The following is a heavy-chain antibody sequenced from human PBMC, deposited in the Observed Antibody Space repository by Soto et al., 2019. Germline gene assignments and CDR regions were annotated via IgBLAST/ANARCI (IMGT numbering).Heavy chain of an antibody. V-gene: IGHV3-11*06. CDR2: ISSSSSYT. CDR3: AREYYYDSSGYYYGRYFDY. CDR1: GFTFSDYY. D-gene: IGHD3-22*01. Sequence: GSLRLSCAASGFTFSDYYMSWIRQAPGKGLEWVSYISSSSSYTNYADSVKGRFTISRDNAKNSLYLQMNSLRAEDTAVYYCAREYYYDSSGYYYGRYFDYWGQGTLVTVSS. J-gene: IGHJ4*02.